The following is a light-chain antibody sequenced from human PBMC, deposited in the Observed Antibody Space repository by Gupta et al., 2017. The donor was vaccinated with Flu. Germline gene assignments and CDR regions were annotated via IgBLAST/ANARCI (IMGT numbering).Light chain of an antibody. CDR2: GGS. CDR1: RSGRQSDGNSY. J-gene: IGKJ5*01. Sequence: VTPAKSASISGKLSRSGRQSDGNSYLSWYQQKPGQPPQLLIYGGSSRASGMPDKFSGSGSGTDFTLKISRVEAEDVGVYYCRQCVHHPITFGQGTQVEIK. CDR3: RQCVHHPIT. V-gene: IGKV2-29*03.